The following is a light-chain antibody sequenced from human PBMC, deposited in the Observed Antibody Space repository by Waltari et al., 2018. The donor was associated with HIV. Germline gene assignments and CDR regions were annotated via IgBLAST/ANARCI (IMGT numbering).Light chain of an antibody. J-gene: IGKJ4*01. V-gene: IGKV3-15*01. CDR2: GAS. CDR3: QQYNNWPPLT. Sequence: EIVMTQSPAPLSLSPGERVTLSCRASQSVSSNLAWYQQKPGQAPRLLIYGASTRATGIPARFSGSGSGTEFTLTISSLQSEDFAVYYCQQYNNWPPLTFGGGTKVEIK. CDR1: QSVSSN.